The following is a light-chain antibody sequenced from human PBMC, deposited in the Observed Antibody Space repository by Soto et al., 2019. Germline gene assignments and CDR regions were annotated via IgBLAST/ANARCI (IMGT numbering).Light chain of an antibody. CDR3: QQYDNWPPYT. CDR1: QSVSSN. CDR2: GAS. V-gene: IGKV3-15*01. Sequence: EIVMTQSPATLSVSPGERATLSCRASQSVSSNLAWYQQKPGQAPRLLIYGASTRATGIPGRFSGSGSGTEFTLTINSLQSEDFAVYYCQQYDNWPPYTFGQGTNLEIK. J-gene: IGKJ2*01.